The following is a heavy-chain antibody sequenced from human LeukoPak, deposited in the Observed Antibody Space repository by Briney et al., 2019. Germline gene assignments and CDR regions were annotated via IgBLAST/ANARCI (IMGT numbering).Heavy chain of an antibody. J-gene: IGHJ2*01. CDR2: IYYSGST. CDR3: ARVRGIAGKIYWYFDL. V-gene: IGHV4-39*07. Sequence: PSETLSLTCTVSGGSISSSSYYWGWIRQPPGKGLEWIGSIYYSGSTYYNPSLKSRVTISVDTSKNQFSLKLSSVTAADTAVYYCARVRGIAGKIYWYFDLWGRGTLVTVSS. CDR1: GGSISSSSYY. D-gene: IGHD6-13*01.